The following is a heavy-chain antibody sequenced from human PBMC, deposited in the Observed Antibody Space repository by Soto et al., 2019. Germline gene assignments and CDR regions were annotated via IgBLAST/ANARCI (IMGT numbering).Heavy chain of an antibody. CDR3: ARMATFGSLNWFDP. D-gene: IGHD3-16*01. CDR2: INPSGGTA. CDR1: GYTFTSYY. V-gene: IGHV1-46*01. J-gene: IGHJ5*02. Sequence: ASVKVSCKASGYTFTSYYMHWVRQAPGQGLEWMGMINPSGGTASYAQKFQGRVTMTRDISIATAYMELSSLRSDDTAIYYCARMATFGSLNWFDPWGQGTLVTVSS.